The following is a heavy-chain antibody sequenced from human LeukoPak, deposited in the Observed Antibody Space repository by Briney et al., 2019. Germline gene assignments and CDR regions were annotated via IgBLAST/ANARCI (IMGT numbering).Heavy chain of an antibody. D-gene: IGHD1-26*01. V-gene: IGHV3-21*01. J-gene: IGHJ3*02. CDR1: GFTFSSYS. CDR2: ISSSSSYI. CDR3: ASGRSDAFDI. Sequence: GGSLRLSCAASGFTFSSYSMNWVRQAPGKGLEWVSSISSSSSYIYYADSVKCRFTISRDNAKNSLYLQMNSLRAEDTAVYYCASGRSDAFDIWGQGTMVTVSS.